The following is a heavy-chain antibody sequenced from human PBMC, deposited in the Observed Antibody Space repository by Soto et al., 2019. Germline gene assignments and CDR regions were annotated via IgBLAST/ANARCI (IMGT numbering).Heavy chain of an antibody. D-gene: IGHD2-2*01. CDR2: ISYSGTT. J-gene: IGHJ5*02. Sequence: SETLSLTCTVSGASITTYYWSWIRQPPGKGLEWIGYISYSGTTRYNPSLESRVTVSLETSKSQFSLTLSSVTASDTAVYYCARLGFYYQSLDPWGHGTLVTVSS. V-gene: IGHV4-59*08. CDR1: GASITTYY. CDR3: ARLGFYYQSLDP.